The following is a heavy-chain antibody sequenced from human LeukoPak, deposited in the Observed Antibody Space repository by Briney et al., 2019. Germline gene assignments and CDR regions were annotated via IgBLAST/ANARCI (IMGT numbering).Heavy chain of an antibody. Sequence: GGSLRLSCAASGFTFSTYGMNWVRQAPGKGLGWVANIKQDGSEKYYVDSVKGRFTISRDNAKNSLYLQMNSLRAEDTAVYYCARSGDFWSGYYTHYYYYMDVWGKGTTVTVSS. D-gene: IGHD3-3*01. V-gene: IGHV3-7*01. J-gene: IGHJ6*03. CDR1: GFTFSTYG. CDR3: ARSGDFWSGYYTHYYYYMDV. CDR2: IKQDGSEK.